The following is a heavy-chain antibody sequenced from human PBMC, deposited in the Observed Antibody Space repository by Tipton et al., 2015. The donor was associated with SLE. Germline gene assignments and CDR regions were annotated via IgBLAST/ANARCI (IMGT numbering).Heavy chain of an antibody. Sequence: TLSLTCAVYGGSVSGNYWSWFRQHPGKGLEWIGYISDSGTLYYNPSLKSRVTISVDRSKNQFSLNLSSVTAADTAVYYCARDLGMGSSPKRGYFDYWGQGTLVTVSS. CDR1: GGSVSGNY. CDR2: ISDSGTL. D-gene: IGHD6-13*01. CDR3: ARDLGMGSSPKRGYFDY. V-gene: IGHV4-31*11. J-gene: IGHJ4*02.